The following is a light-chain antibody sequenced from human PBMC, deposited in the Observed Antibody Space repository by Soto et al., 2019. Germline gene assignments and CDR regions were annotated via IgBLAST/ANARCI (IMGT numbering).Light chain of an antibody. V-gene: IGLV1-51*02. J-gene: IGLJ1*01. CDR2: ENN. CDR1: SSSIGNNY. CDR3: GTWDSSLSAHYV. Sequence: QSALKQPPSVSAAPGQKVSISCSGSSSSIGNNYVSWYQQLPGTAPKLLIYENNKRPSGIPDRFSGSKSGTSATLGITGLQTGDEADYYCGTWDSSLSAHYVFGTGTKVTVL.